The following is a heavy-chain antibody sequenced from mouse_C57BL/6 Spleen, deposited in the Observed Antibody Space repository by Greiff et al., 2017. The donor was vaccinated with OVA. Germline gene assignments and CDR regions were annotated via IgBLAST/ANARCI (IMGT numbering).Heavy chain of an antibody. CDR1: GFTFSDFY. CDR3: ARAFRGSYFDV. D-gene: IGHD3-3*01. Sequence: EVNVVESGGGLVQSGRSLRLSCATSGFTFSDFYMEWVRQAPGKGLEWIAASRNKANDYTTEYSASVKGRFIVSRDTSQSILYLQMNALRAEDTAIYYCARAFRGSYFDVWGTGTTVTVSS. J-gene: IGHJ1*03. CDR2: SRNKANDYTT. V-gene: IGHV7-1*01.